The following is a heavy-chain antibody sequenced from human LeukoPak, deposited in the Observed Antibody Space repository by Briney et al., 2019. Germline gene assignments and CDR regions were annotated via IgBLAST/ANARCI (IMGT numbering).Heavy chain of an antibody. J-gene: IGHJ3*02. Sequence: PGGSLRLSCAASGFTFSSYAMHWVRQAPGKGLEWVAVISYDGSNKYYADSVKGRFTISRDNSKNTLYLQMNSLRAEDTAVYYCARSSGSGNPAFDIWGQGTMVTVSS. CDR2: ISYDGSNK. CDR1: GFTFSSYA. V-gene: IGHV3-30-3*01. D-gene: IGHD3-10*01. CDR3: ARSSGSGNPAFDI.